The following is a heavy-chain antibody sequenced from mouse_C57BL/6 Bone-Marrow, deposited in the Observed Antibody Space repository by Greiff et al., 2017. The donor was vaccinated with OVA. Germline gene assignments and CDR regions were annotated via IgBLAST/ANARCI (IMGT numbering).Heavy chain of an antibody. CDR2: ISSGSSTI. Sequence: EVQLVESGGGLVKPGGSLKLSCAASGFTFSDYGMHWVRQAPEKGLEWVAYISSGSSTIYYADTVKGRFTISRDNAKNTLFLQMTSLRSAAPAMYYCARSRCYAYFDYWRQGTTLTVSS. CDR3: ARSRCYAYFDY. D-gene: IGHD6-5*01. CDR1: GFTFSDYG. J-gene: IGHJ2*01. V-gene: IGHV5-17*01.